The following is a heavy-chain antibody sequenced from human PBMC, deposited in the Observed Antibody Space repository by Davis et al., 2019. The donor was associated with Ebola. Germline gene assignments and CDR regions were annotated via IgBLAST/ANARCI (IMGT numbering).Heavy chain of an antibody. CDR1: GGSISSYY. V-gene: IGHV4-59*12. J-gene: IGHJ6*02. CDR3: ARGGEVVYYYYYGMDV. D-gene: IGHD3-10*01. Sequence: SETLSLTCTVSGGSISSYYWSWIRQPPGKGLEWIGEIYHSGSTNYNPSLKSRVTISVDRSKNQFSLKLSSVTAADTAVYYCARGGEVVYYYYYGMDVWGQGTTVTVSS. CDR2: IYHSGST.